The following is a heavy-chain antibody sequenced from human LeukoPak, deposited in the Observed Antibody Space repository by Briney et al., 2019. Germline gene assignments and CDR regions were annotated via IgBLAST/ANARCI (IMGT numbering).Heavy chain of an antibody. V-gene: IGHV3-30*18. CDR1: GFTFSSYG. CDR3: AKDLVRDCSGGSCYGIDY. CDR2: ISYDGSNK. D-gene: IGHD2-15*01. Sequence: GRSLRLSCAASGFTFSSYGMHRVRQAPGKGLEWVAVISYDGSNKYYADSVKGRFTISRDNSKNTLYLQMNSLRAEDTAVYYCAKDLVRDCSGGSCYGIDYWGQGTLVTVSS. J-gene: IGHJ4*02.